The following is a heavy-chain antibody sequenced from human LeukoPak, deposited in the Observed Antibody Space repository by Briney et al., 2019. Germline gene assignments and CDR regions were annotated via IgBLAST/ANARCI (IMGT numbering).Heavy chain of an antibody. Sequence: SETLSLTCTVSGDSISSSNYYWAWVRQPPGRGLEWIVSMYYSGGTYYNPSLKSRVTISVDTSKNQFSLKLSSVAAADTAVYYCARDRQLRCPFDYWGQGTLVTVSS. J-gene: IGHJ4*02. CDR2: MYYSGGT. D-gene: IGHD4-17*01. CDR3: ARDRQLRCPFDY. V-gene: IGHV4-39*07. CDR1: GDSISSSNYY.